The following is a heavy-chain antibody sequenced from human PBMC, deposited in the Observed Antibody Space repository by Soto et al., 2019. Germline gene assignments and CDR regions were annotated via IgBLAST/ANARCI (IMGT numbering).Heavy chain of an antibody. CDR2: VYYSGTP. V-gene: IGHV4-39*07. Sequence: SETLSLTCAVSGGSTRHSSYFWGWIRQPPGKGLEWIASVYYSGTPYYNPSLKSRVTISVDTSKNQFSLKLSSVTAADTAVYYCARIKTGGYSYGWFDFWGQGTPVTVSS. CDR1: GGSTRHSSYF. CDR3: ARIKTGGYSYGWFDF. J-gene: IGHJ4*02. D-gene: IGHD5-18*01.